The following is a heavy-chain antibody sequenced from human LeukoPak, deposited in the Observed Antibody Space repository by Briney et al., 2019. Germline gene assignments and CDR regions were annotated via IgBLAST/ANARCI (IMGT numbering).Heavy chain of an antibody. CDR2: ISSSGSTI. Sequence: GGSLRLSCAASGFTFSSYEMNWVRQAPGKGLEWVSYISSSGSTIYYADSVKGRFTISRDNSKNTLYLQMNSLRAEDTAVYYCAKDSMTTATPFDYWGQGTLVTVSS. D-gene: IGHD4-17*01. CDR3: AKDSMTTATPFDY. J-gene: IGHJ4*02. V-gene: IGHV3-48*03. CDR1: GFTFSSYE.